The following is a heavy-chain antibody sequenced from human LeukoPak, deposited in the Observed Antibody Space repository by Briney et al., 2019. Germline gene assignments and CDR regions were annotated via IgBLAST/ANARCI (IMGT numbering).Heavy chain of an antibody. CDR3: ARTTMVRGTYYMDV. Sequence: SETLSLTCTVSGGSLNNYWSWIRQPPGKGLQWIGCIHYSGSTNYNPSLKSRVTISVDTSKNQFSLKLSSVTAADTAVYYCARTTMVRGTYYMDVWGKGTTVTISS. D-gene: IGHD3-10*01. J-gene: IGHJ6*03. V-gene: IGHV4-59*01. CDR2: IHYSGST. CDR1: GGSLNNY.